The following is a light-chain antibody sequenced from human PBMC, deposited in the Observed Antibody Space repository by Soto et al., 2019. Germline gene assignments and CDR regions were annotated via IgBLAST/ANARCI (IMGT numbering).Light chain of an antibody. CDR3: SSYTIKNTWV. CDR2: EVA. V-gene: IGLV2-14*01. Sequence: QSALTQPASVTGSPGQSITISCTGSSSDVGGYNYVSWYRQSPGTAPQLIIYEVAIRPSGVSDRFSGSKSVNTASLTISGLQPEDEADYYCSSYTIKNTWVFGGGTKLTVL. CDR1: SSDVGGYNY. J-gene: IGLJ3*02.